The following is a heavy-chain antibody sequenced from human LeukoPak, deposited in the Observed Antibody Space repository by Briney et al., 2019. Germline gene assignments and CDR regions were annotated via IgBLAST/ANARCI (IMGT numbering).Heavy chain of an antibody. Sequence: ASVKVSCKASGYTFTSYGISWVRQAPRQGLEWMGWISAYNGNTNYAQKLQGRVTMTTDTSTSTAYMELRSLRSDDTAVYYCARVDAVLRYFDWVATPSYGMDVWGQGTTVTVSS. CDR2: ISAYNGNT. D-gene: IGHD3-9*01. CDR3: ARVDAVLRYFDWVATPSYGMDV. CDR1: GYTFTSYG. V-gene: IGHV1-18*01. J-gene: IGHJ6*02.